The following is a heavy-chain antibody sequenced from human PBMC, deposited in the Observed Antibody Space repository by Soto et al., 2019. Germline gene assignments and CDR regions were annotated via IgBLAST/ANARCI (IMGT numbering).Heavy chain of an antibody. CDR1: GYTFSSYN. CDR2: INPNSGDT. D-gene: IGHD3-3*01. J-gene: IGHJ5*02. V-gene: IGHV1-8*01. Sequence: QVQLVPSGAEVKRPGASVKVSCKASGYTFSSYNIYWVRQASGQGLEWMGWINPNSGDTGYAHNFLGRVTLTRDPAIRTAYMELTILKSEDTAVYYCARCGRYLELFPWFDPWGQGTLVTVSS. CDR3: ARCGRYLELFPWFDP.